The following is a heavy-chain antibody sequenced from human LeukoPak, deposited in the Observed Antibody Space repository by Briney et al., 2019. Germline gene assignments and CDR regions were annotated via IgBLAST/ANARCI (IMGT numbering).Heavy chain of an antibody. CDR1: NYTFRSYV. CDR3: AQGYSSGWYLSPPDA. CDR2: ISGYNGNT. D-gene: IGHD6-19*01. V-gene: IGHV1-18*01. J-gene: IGHJ5*02. Sequence: GASVKVSCKASNYTFRSYVITWVRQAPGQGPEWMGWISGYNGNTKYAEKFQGRVTMTTDTSTSTTYLQLRSLKSDDTAIYYCAQGYSSGWYLSPPDAWGQGTLVSVSS.